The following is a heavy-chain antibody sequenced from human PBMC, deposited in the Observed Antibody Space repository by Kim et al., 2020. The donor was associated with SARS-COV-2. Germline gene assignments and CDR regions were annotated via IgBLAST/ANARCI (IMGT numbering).Heavy chain of an antibody. J-gene: IGHJ4*01. Sequence: GGSLRLSCAASGFTFSTYTMTWVRQVPGKGLEWVSSINRGSSHIDDADSLRGRFTISRDNAKNTLYLQMSSLRAEDTAIYYCAREGLTVAATRGDFDSWG. CDR1: GFTFSTYT. CDR3: AREGLTVAATRGDFDS. D-gene: IGHD6-19*01. CDR2: INRGSSHI. V-gene: IGHV3-21*01.